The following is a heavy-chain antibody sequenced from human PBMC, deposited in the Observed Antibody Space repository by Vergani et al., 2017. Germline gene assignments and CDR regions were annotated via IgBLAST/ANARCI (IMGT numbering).Heavy chain of an antibody. CDR1: GFTVSSNY. D-gene: IGHD4-23*01. CDR2: INIGGST. V-gene: IGHV3-66*02. Sequence: EVQLVESGGGLVQPGGSLRLSCAASGFTVSSNYMSWVRQAPGQGLEWVAVINIGGSTYYADSGKGRFTISRDNSKNTMYLQRNSLRAEDTAVYYCARGSWQDDYGGNEDAFDLWGQGTMVTVSS. CDR3: ARGSWQDDYGGNEDAFDL. J-gene: IGHJ3*01.